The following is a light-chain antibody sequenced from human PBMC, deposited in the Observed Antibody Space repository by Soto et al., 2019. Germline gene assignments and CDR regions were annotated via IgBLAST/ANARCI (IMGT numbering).Light chain of an antibody. Sequence: DIQMSQSPSSLSADVVDRVTITCRASQSLRDYLNWYQQKPGKAPNLLIHGASTLQSGVPSRFSGGGSGTEFTLTISSLQPEDFATYYCQQSYDVRLSFGGGTKV. J-gene: IGKJ4*01. CDR2: GAS. CDR1: QSLRDY. V-gene: IGKV1-39*01. CDR3: QQSYDVRLS.